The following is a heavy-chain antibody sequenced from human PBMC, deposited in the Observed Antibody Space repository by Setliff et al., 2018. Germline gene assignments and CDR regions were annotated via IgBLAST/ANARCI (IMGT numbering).Heavy chain of an antibody. D-gene: IGHD2-15*01. CDR2: IYPGDSNT. CDR3: ARRGGYCSGGSCELDY. Sequence: GESLKISCKGSGYSFTNYWIGWVRQMPGKGLEWMGIIYPGDSNTRYSPSFQGQVTISADKSITTAYLQGSSLKASDNAMYYCARRGGYCSGGSCELDYWGQGTLVTVSS. J-gene: IGHJ4*02. CDR1: GYSFTNYW. V-gene: IGHV5-51*01.